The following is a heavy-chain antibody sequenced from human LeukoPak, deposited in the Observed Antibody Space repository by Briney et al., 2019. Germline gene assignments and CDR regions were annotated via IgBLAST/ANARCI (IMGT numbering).Heavy chain of an antibody. CDR1: GFTFSSYA. J-gene: IGHJ4*02. CDR2: ISSDSGHI. D-gene: IGHD1-26*01. V-gene: IGHV3-21*01. Sequence: GGSLRLSCAASGFTFSSYAMSWVRQAPGKGLEWVSTISSDSGHIYYADSVKGRFTISRDNAENSLYLQINSLRAEDTAVYYCARDPVGATTPPHYFDYWGQGTLVTVSS. CDR3: ARDPVGATTPPHYFDY.